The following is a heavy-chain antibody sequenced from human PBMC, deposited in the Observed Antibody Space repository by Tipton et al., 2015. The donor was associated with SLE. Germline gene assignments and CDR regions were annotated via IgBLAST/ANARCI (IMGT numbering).Heavy chain of an antibody. V-gene: IGHV4-59*01. CDR2: SHYSGNP. J-gene: IGHJ4*02. CDR3: GRGKDF. Sequence: TLSLTCIVSGGSISTYFWSWIRQPPGKGLEWIGFSHYSGNPNFNPSLNSRVTISLDTSKNQFSLKLTSVTAADTAVYYCGRGKDFWGQGTLVTVSS. CDR1: GGSISTYF.